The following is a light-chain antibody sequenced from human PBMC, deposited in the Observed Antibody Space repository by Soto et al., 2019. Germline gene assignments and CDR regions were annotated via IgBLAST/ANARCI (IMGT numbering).Light chain of an antibody. J-gene: IGLJ2*01. Sequence: QSVLTQPPAASGTPGQRVTIPCSGSSSNIGTNTVNWYQQLPGTAPKLLIYSNDLRPSGVPDRFSGSKSGTSASLAISGLQSEDEADYYCEAWDDSLYGAVFGGGTKLTVL. CDR2: SND. CDR1: SSNIGTNT. V-gene: IGLV1-44*01. CDR3: EAWDDSLYGAV.